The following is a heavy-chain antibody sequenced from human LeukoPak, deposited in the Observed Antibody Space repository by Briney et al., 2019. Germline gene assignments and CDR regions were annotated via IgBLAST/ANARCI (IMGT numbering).Heavy chain of an antibody. D-gene: IGHD6-13*01. Sequence: PSETLSLTCTVSGGSISSGGYYWSWIRQHSGKGLEWIGYIYYSGSTYYNPSLKSQVTISVDTSKNQFSLKLSSVTAADTAVYYCARVQQQLLDPWGQGTLVTVSS. CDR3: ARVQQQLLDP. J-gene: IGHJ5*02. CDR2: IYYSGST. V-gene: IGHV4-31*01. CDR1: GGSISSGGYY.